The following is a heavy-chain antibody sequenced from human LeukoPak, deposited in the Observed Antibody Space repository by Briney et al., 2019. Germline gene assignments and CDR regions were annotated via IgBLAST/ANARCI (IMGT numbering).Heavy chain of an antibody. Sequence: PGGSLRLSCAASGFTFSSYSMNWVRQAPGKGLEWVSSISSSSSYIYYADSVKGRFTISRDNAKNSLYLQMNSLRAEDTAVYYCARVYASSSWYSYFDYWGQGTLVTVSS. D-gene: IGHD6-13*01. CDR1: GFTFSSYS. CDR2: ISSSSSYI. V-gene: IGHV3-21*01. CDR3: ARVYASSSWYSYFDY. J-gene: IGHJ4*02.